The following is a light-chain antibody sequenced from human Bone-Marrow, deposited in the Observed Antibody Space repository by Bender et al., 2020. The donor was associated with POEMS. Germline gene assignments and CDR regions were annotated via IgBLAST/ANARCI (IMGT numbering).Light chain of an antibody. CDR1: NSNLGAGDP. J-gene: IGLJ2*01. CDR3: CSFVGGVV. V-gene: IGLV1-40*01. Sequence: QSVLTQPPSVSGAPGQGVTISCSGSNSNLGAGDPVHWYQQFPGAPPKIIIYGDNKRPSGVPDRFSGSKSGTSASLAIAGLQAEDEADYFCCSFVGGVVFGGGTKVTVL. CDR2: GDN.